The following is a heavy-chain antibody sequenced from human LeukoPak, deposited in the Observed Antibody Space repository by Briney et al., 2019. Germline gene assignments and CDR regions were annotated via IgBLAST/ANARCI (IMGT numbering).Heavy chain of an antibody. CDR2: ISYDGSNK. Sequence: GRSLRLSCAASGFTFSSYGMHWVRQAPGKGLEWVAVISYDGSNKYYADSVKGRFTISRDNSKNTLYLQMNSLRAEDTAVYYCAKRGPGSPQSGKYYFDYWGQGTLVTVSS. V-gene: IGHV3-30*18. CDR3: AKRGPGSPQSGKYYFDY. CDR1: GFTFSSYG. J-gene: IGHJ4*02. D-gene: IGHD3-10*01.